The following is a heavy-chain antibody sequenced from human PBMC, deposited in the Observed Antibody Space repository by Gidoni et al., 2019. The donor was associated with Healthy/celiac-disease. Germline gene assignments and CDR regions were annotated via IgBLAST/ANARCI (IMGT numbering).Heavy chain of an antibody. Sequence: QVQLQESGPGLVKPSETLSLTCTVSGGSISSYYWSWIRQPAGKGLEWIGRIYTSGSTNYNPSLKSRVTMSVDTSKNQFSLKLSSVTAADTAVYYCARAPYYYDSSGYQSHDAFDIWGQGTMVTVSS. V-gene: IGHV4-4*07. D-gene: IGHD3-22*01. J-gene: IGHJ3*02. CDR2: IYTSGST. CDR3: ARAPYYYDSSGYQSHDAFDI. CDR1: GGSISSYY.